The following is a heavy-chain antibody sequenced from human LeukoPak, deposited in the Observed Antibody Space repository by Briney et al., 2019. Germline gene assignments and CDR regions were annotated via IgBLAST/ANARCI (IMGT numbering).Heavy chain of an antibody. V-gene: IGHV1-18*01. Sequence: ASVKVSCKASGYTLTSYGISWVRQAPGQGLEWMGWISAYNGNTIYAQKLQGRDTMTTDTSTSTAYMELRSLRSDDTAVYYCARDRSIAVASEIDYWGQGTLVTVSS. CDR1: GYTLTSYG. J-gene: IGHJ4*02. CDR2: ISAYNGNT. D-gene: IGHD6-19*01. CDR3: ARDRSIAVASEIDY.